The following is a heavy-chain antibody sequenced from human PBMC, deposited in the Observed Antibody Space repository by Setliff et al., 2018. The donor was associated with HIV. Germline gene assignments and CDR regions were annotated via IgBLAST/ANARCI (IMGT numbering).Heavy chain of an antibody. CDR3: AREAVDDYARYFDY. CDR1: GGSIGGFY. J-gene: IGHJ4*02. CDR2: IYDTGST. Sequence: PSETLSLTCTVSGGSIGGFYWNWIRQSAGKGLQWIGRIYDTGSTKYNPSLKSRLTMSLDTSKNQFSLNLDSVTAADTAVYYCAREAVDDYARYFDYWGQGRLVTVSS. V-gene: IGHV4-4*07. D-gene: IGHD4-17*01.